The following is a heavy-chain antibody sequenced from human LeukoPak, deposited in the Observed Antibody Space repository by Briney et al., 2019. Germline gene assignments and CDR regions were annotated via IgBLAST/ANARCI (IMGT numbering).Heavy chain of an antibody. D-gene: IGHD1-26*01. V-gene: IGHV4-59*12. CDR2: MYDSGNT. Sequence: KPSETQSLTCTVSGASISNYHWSWIRQPPGKGLEWIGYMYDSGNTNYNPSLKSRVTISVDTSKNQFSLKLSSVTAADTAAYYCARSKYSGSYYSFAGRGVMNDYWGQGTLVTVSS. J-gene: IGHJ4*02. CDR1: GASISNYH. CDR3: ARSKYSGSYYSFAGRGVMNDY.